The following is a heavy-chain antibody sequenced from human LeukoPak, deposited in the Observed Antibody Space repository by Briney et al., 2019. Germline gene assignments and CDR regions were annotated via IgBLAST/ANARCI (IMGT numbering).Heavy chain of an antibody. J-gene: IGHJ4*02. CDR2: INHSGST. D-gene: IGHD4-11*01. CDR1: GGSFSGYF. Sequence: PSETLSLTCGVYGGSFSGYFWNWIRQPPGKGLEWIGEINHSGSTNYNPSLKSRVTISVDTSKNQFSLKLSSVTAADTAVYYCARYYSNYLFDYWGQGTLVTVSS. CDR3: ARYYSNYLFDY. V-gene: IGHV4-34*01.